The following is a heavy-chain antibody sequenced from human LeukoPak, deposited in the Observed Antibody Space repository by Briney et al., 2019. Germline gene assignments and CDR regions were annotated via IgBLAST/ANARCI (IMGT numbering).Heavy chain of an antibody. V-gene: IGHV5-51*01. D-gene: IGHD2-15*01. Sequence: GESLKISCKGSGYSFTTYWIGWVRQMPGKGLEWMGIIYRGDSDTRYSPSFQGKVTISVDKSISTAYLQWSSLKASDTAMYYCARARSCGGGSCYAEYWGQGTPVTVSS. CDR3: ARARSCGGGSCYAEY. J-gene: IGHJ4*02. CDR1: GYSFTTYW. CDR2: IYRGDSDT.